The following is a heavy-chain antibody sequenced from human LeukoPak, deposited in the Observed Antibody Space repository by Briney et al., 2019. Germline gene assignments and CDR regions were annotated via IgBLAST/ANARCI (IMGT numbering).Heavy chain of an antibody. CDR2: INHSGST. CDR3: ASHLYCSSTSCYAGGSEY. Sequence: PGGSLRLSCAASGFTFSSYSMDWVRQPPGKGLEWIGEINHSGSTNYNPSLKSRVTISVDTSKNQFSLKLSSVTAADTAVYYCASHLYCSSTSCYAGGSEYWGQGTLVTVSS. V-gene: IGHV4-34*01. D-gene: IGHD2-2*01. CDR1: GFTFSSYS. J-gene: IGHJ4*02.